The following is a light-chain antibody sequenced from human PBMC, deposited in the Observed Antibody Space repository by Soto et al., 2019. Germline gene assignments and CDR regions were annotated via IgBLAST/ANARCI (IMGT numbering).Light chain of an antibody. Sequence: DIQMTQSPSSLSASVGDRVTITCQARQDITNYLNWYQQKPGKDPRLLLYDASSLETGVPSRFSGSGSGTDFPFTISSLQPEDIATYYCQHYDHLPITFGQGTRLEIK. J-gene: IGKJ5*01. CDR1: QDITNY. CDR3: QHYDHLPIT. CDR2: DAS. V-gene: IGKV1-33*01.